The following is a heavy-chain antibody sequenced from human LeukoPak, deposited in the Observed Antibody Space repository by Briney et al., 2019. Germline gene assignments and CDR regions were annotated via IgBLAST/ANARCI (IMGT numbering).Heavy chain of an antibody. J-gene: IGHJ3*02. CDR2: IYYSGST. CDR3: ARSSYYYAADAFDI. V-gene: IGHV4-59*01. D-gene: IGHD3-10*01. CDR1: GGSNSSYY. Sequence: SETLSLTCTVSGGSNSSYYWSWIRQPPGKGLEWIGYIYYSGSTNYNPSLKSRVTISVDTSKNQFTLKLSSVTAADTAVYYCARSSYYYAADAFDIWGQGTMVTVSS.